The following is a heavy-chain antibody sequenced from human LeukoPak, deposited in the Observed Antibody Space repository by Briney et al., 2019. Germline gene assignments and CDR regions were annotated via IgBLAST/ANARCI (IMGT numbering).Heavy chain of an antibody. CDR3: AKIGGHFDY. D-gene: IGHD3-10*01. CDR1: GFTFSNSG. J-gene: IGHJ4*02. V-gene: IGHV3-23*01. Sequence: GGSLRLSCAASGFTFSNSGMSWVRQAPGKGLEWVSAITGSGDNTYYADSVKGRFTISRDNSKNTLYLQMSSLRAEDTAVYYCAKIGGHFDYWGQGTLVTVSS. CDR2: ITGSGDNT.